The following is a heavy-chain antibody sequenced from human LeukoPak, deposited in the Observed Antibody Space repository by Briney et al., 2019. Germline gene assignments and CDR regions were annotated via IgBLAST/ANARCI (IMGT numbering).Heavy chain of an antibody. CDR1: GFTFSSYA. CDR2: ISYDGSNK. J-gene: IGHJ4*02. D-gene: IGHD3-10*01. V-gene: IGHV3-30-3*01. CDR3: AGSFGELLDY. Sequence: GGSLRLSCAASGFTFSSYAMHWVRQAPGKGLEWVAVISYDGSNKYYADSVKGRFTISRDNSKNTLYLQMNSLRAEDTAVYYCAGSFGELLDYWGQGTLVTVSS.